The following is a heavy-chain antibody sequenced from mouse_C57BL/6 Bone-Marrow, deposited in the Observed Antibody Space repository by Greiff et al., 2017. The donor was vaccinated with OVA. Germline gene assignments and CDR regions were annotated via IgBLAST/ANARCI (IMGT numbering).Heavy chain of an antibody. CDR2: IDPANGNT. D-gene: IGHD2-5*01. Sequence: EVQLQESVAELVRPGASVKLSCTASGFNIKNTYMHWVKQRPEQGLEWIGRIDPANGNTKYAPKFQGKATITADTSSNTAYLQLSSLTSEDTAIYYCASLAYYSNSYFDYWGQGTTLTVSS. V-gene: IGHV14-3*01. CDR3: ASLAYYSNSYFDY. J-gene: IGHJ2*01. CDR1: GFNIKNTY.